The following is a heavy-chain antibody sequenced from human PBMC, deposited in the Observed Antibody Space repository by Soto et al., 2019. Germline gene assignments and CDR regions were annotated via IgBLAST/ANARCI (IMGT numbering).Heavy chain of an antibody. V-gene: IGHV6-1*01. CDR1: GDSVSSNSAA. D-gene: IGHD6-6*01. CDR2: TYYRSKWYN. J-gene: IGHJ6*02. Sequence: SQTLSLPCAISGDSVSSNSAAWNWIRQSPSRGLEWLGRTYYRSKWYNDYAVSVKSRITINPDTSKNQFSLQLNSVTPEDTAVYYCARARYSSSSPRYYYGMDVWGQGTTVTVSS. CDR3: ARARYSSSSPRYYYGMDV.